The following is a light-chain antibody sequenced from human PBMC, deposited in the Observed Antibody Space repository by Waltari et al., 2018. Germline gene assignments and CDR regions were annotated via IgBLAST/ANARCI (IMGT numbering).Light chain of an antibody. Sequence: DIQMTQSPSSVSVSVGDRVTITCRASQGITTWLAWYQQKPGKAPKLRISAASSLQSGVPSRFSGSGSGTDFTLTVSSLEPEDFATYYCQQAYSFPITFGQGTRLEIK. CDR1: QGITTW. CDR2: AAS. V-gene: IGKV1D-12*01. CDR3: QQAYSFPIT. J-gene: IGKJ5*01.